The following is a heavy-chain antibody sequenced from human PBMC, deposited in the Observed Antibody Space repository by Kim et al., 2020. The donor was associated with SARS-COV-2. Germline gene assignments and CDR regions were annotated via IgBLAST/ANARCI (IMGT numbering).Heavy chain of an antibody. V-gene: IGHV4-34*01. J-gene: IGHJ6*03. CDR2: INHSGST. Sequence: SETLSLTCAVYGGSFSGYYRSWIRQPPGKGLEWIGEINHSGSTNYNPSLKSRVTISVDTSKNQFSLKLSSVTAADTAVYYCARGNIVVVPAAKGNYMDVWGKETTVTVSS. CDR1: GGSFSGYY. D-gene: IGHD2-2*01. CDR3: ARGNIVVVPAAKGNYMDV.